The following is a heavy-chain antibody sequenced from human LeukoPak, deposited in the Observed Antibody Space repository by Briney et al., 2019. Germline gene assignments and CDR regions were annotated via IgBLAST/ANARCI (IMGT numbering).Heavy chain of an antibody. CDR1: GGSISSYY. CDR3: ARDQTVDNWFDP. J-gene: IGHJ5*02. V-gene: IGHV4-59*01. CDR2: IYYSGST. D-gene: IGHD1-14*01. Sequence: SETLSLXCTVSGGSISSYYWSWIRQPPGKGLEWIGYIYYSGSTNYNPSLKSRVTISVDTSKNQFSLKLSSVTAADTAVYYCARDQTVDNWFDPWGQGTLVTVSS.